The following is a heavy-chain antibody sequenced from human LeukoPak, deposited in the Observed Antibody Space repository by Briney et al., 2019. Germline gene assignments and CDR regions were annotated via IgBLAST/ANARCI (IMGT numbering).Heavy chain of an antibody. V-gene: IGHV3-20*01. CDR3: ARERSTSNWYGTPDFDY. CDR1: GFTFDDHG. J-gene: IGHJ4*02. Sequence: GGSLRLSCAASGFTFDDHGMSWVRQVPGKGLEWVSGINRNGGTINYADSVKGRFTISRDYAKNSLYLQMNSLRAEDTALYHCARERSTSNWYGTPDFDYWGQGILVTVSS. CDR2: INRNGGTI. D-gene: IGHD6-13*01.